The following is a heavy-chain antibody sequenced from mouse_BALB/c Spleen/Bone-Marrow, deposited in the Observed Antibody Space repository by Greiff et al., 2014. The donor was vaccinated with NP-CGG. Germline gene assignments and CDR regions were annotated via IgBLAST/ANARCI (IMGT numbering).Heavy chain of an antibody. CDR2: IYPGDGDT. CDR1: GYTFTSYW. V-gene: IGHV1-87*01. Sequence: VQLVESGAELAGPGASVKLSCKASGYTFTSYWMQWVKQRPGQGLEWIGAIYPGDGDTRYTQKFKGKATLTADKSSSTAYMQLSSLASEDSAVYYCARYYYGSSYEYFDVWGAGTTVTVSS. D-gene: IGHD1-1*01. CDR3: ARYYYGSSYEYFDV. J-gene: IGHJ1*01.